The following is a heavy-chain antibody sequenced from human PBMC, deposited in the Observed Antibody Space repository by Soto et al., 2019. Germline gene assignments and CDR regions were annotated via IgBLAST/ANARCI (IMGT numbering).Heavy chain of an antibody. CDR2: INVDGAT. CDR3: AKNCYFDY. CDR1: GFTFSTYA. Sequence: EVQLLESGGTLVQPGGSLRLSCAASGFTFSTYAMSWVRQTPGKGLEWVSSINVDGATYYTDSVKGRFAISRGKSRSTVYLEMNRQTAEDTALYYCAKNCYFDYWGQGTLVTVSS. J-gene: IGHJ4*02. V-gene: IGHV3-23*01.